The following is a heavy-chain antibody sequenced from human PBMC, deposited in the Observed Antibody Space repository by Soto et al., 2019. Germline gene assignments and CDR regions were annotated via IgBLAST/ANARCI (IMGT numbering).Heavy chain of an antibody. D-gene: IGHD2-15*01. V-gene: IGHV3-23*01. CDR1: GFTFSSYA. J-gene: IGHJ6*03. Sequence: GGSLRLSCAASGFTFSSYAMTWVRQAPGTGLEWVSTIGAGSDTHYADSVEGRFTISRDNSKNTLYLQMNSLRAEDTAVYYCARGLYCSGGSCVSPLGGWDYYYYYYMDVWGKGTTVTV. CDR2: IGAGSDT. CDR3: ARGLYCSGGSCVSPLGGWDYYYYYYMDV.